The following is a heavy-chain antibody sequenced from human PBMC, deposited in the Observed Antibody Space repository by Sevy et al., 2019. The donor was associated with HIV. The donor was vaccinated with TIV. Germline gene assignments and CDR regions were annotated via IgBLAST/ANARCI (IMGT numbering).Heavy chain of an antibody. J-gene: IGHJ3*02. V-gene: IGHV3-48*03. D-gene: IGHD1-26*01. CDR2: ISSSGTTI. Sequence: GGSLRLSCAASKFSFSSYDMNWVRQAPGKGLEWISYISSSGTTIYYAGSVKGRFTISRDNAKDSLHLQMNSLRVEDTAVYYCARGGWDLPFDIWGQRTMVTVSS. CDR3: ARGGWDLPFDI. CDR1: KFSFSSYD.